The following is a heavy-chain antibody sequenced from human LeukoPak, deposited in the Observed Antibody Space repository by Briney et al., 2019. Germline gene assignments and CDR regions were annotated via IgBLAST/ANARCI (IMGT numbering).Heavy chain of an antibody. V-gene: IGHV3-20*04. Sequence: PGGSLRLSCAASGFTFDDYGMSWVRQAPAKGQEWVSGINWNGGSTGYADSVKGRFTISRDNAKNSLYLQMNSLRAEDTALYYCARDPPLYDDFWSGYANGAFDIWGQGTMVTVSS. CDR3: ARDPPLYDDFWSGYANGAFDI. D-gene: IGHD3-3*01. J-gene: IGHJ3*02. CDR1: GFTFDDYG. CDR2: INWNGGST.